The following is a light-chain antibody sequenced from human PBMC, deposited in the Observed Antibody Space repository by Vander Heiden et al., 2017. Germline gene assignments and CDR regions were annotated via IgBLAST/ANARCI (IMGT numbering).Light chain of an antibody. J-gene: IGLJ2*01. Sequence: QSVLTQPPSVSGAPGPRVTISCTGSNSNIGAGFDVHWYQQLPGTAPKLLIYGNSNRPSGVPDRFSGSRSGTSASLAITGLQAEDEADYYCQSYDSSLSGVVFGGGTKLTVL. CDR2: GNS. V-gene: IGLV1-40*01. CDR1: NSNIGAGFD. CDR3: QSYDSSLSGVV.